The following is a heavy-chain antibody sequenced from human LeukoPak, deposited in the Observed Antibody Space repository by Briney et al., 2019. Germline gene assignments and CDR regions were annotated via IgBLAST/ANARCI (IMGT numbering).Heavy chain of an antibody. D-gene: IGHD3-9*01. V-gene: IGHV4-4*07. Sequence: SETLSLTSTVSGGSISSYSWSWIRQPAGKGLEWIGRIYTSGSTNYNPSLKSRVTISVDKSKNQFSLKLSSVTDADTAVYYCARDYVDIIAHFGYGGQGTLVTVSS. CDR2: IYTSGST. J-gene: IGHJ4*02. CDR1: GGSISSYS. CDR3: ARDYVDIIAHFGY.